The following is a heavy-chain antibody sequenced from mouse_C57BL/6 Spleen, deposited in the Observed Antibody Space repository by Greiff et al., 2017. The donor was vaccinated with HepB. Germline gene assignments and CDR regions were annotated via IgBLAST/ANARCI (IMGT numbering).Heavy chain of an antibody. CDR3: ARWGSSPRTYAMDY. CDR1: GFSLTSYG. Sequence: VKLVESGPGLVQPSQSLSITCTVSGFSLTSYGVHWVRQSPGKGLEWLGVIWRGGSTDYNAAFISRLSISKDNSKSQVFFKMNSLQADDTAIYYCARWGSSPRTYAMDYWGQGTSVTVSS. D-gene: IGHD1-1*01. V-gene: IGHV2-2*01. CDR2: IWRGGST. J-gene: IGHJ4*01.